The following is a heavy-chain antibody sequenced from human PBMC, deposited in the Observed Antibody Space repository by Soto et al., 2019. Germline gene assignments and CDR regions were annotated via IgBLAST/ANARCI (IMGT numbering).Heavy chain of an antibody. Sequence: EVQLLESGGGLVQPGGSLRLSCAASGFTFSNYAMTWVRQAPGKGLEWVSTINYSGGSTYYADSVKGRFTVSRDNSKNTLYLQMNSLRAEDTAVYYCAKKFSYGSGTYLYYFDYWGQGTLGTVSS. D-gene: IGHD3-10*01. CDR3: AKKFSYGSGTYLYYFDY. CDR2: INYSGGST. V-gene: IGHV3-23*01. J-gene: IGHJ4*02. CDR1: GFTFSNYA.